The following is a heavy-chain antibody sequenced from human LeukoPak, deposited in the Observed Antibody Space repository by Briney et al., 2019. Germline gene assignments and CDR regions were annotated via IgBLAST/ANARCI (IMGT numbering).Heavy chain of an antibody. CDR3: ARLNSYSYYYYMDV. V-gene: IGHV3-11*04. J-gene: IGHJ6*03. CDR2: ISSSGSTI. Sequence: GGSLRLSCAASGFTSSDYYMSWIRQAPGKGLEWVSYISSSGSTIYYADSVKGRFTISRDNAKNSLYLQMNSLRAEDTAVYYCARLNSYSYYYYMDVWGKGTTVTVSS. D-gene: IGHD5-18*01. CDR1: GFTSSDYY.